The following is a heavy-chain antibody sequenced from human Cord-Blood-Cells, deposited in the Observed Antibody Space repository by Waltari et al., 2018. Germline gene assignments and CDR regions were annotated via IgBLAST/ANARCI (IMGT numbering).Heavy chain of an antibody. Sequence: EVQLVESGGGLIQPGGSLRLSCAASGFTVSSNYMSWVRQAPGKGLEWVSVIYSGGSTSYADSGKGRFTISRDNSKNTLYVQMNSLRAEDTAVYYCARGGGRDMRDGYNDYWGQGTLVTVSS. D-gene: IGHD5-12*01. V-gene: IGHV3-53*01. CDR2: IYSGGST. CDR1: GFTVSSNY. J-gene: IGHJ4*02. CDR3: ARGGGRDMRDGYNDY.